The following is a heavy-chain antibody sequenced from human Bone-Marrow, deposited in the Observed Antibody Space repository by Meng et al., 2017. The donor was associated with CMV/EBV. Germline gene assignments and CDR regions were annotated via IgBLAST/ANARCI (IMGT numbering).Heavy chain of an antibody. CDR2: INPSAGST. CDR3: ARRRSGDHDH. V-gene: IGHV1-46*01. Sequence: ASVKVSCKASGYTLSSYYMDWVRQAPGQGLEWMGIINPSAGSTRYAQKFQGRVTMTRDTSTSKVYMELSSLRSEDTAVHYCARRRSGDHDHWGQGTLVTVSS. J-gene: IGHJ5*02. CDR1: GYTLSSYY. D-gene: IGHD4-17*01.